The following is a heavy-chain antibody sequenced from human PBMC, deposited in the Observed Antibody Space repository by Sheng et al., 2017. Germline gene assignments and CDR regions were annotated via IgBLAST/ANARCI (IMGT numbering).Heavy chain of an antibody. D-gene: IGHD5-12*01. Sequence: VQLVESGGVLVQPGGSLRVSCAASGFIFSNYWMSWVRQAPGKGLEWVANIKPDGSERFYVDSVKGRFTISRDNAKKSLYLQMNSLRAEDTAVYYCARGKYSGYDSWGYFDYWGQGTLVPVSS. CDR2: IKPDGSER. J-gene: IGHJ4*02. CDR3: ARGKYSGYDSWGYFDY. CDR1: GFIFSNYW. V-gene: IGHV3-7*01.